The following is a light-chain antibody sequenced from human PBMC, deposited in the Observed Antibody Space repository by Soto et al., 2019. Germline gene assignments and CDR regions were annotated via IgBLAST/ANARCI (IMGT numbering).Light chain of an antibody. J-gene: IGKJ1*01. CDR2: GAS. CDR1: ESVSSSF. Sequence: ENVLTQSPGTLSLSPGERATLSCRASESVSSSFLAWYQQRLGQAPRLLIYGASSRATGIPDRFSGCGSGTDFTLTISRLEPEDFAVYYCQQYGSSPSTFGQGTKVDI. CDR3: QQYGSSPST. V-gene: IGKV3-20*01.